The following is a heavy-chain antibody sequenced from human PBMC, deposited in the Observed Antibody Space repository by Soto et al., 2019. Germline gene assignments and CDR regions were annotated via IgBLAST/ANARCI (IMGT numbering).Heavy chain of an antibody. CDR1: GGSVSSNSAA. V-gene: IGHV6-1*01. CDR2: TYYRSKWYN. J-gene: IGHJ6*02. CDR3: ARELVYCSSTSCDYYYYYGMDV. D-gene: IGHD2-2*01. Sequence: SQTLSLTCVISGGSVSSNSAAWNWIRQSPSRGLEWLGRTYYRSKWYNDYAVSVKSRITINPDTSKNQFSLQLNSVTPEDTAVYYCARELVYCSSTSCDYYYYYGMDVWGQGTTFTVFS.